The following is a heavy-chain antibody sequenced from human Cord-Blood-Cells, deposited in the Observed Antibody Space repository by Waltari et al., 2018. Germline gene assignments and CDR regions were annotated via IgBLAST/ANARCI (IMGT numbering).Heavy chain of an antibody. D-gene: IGHD1-1*01. V-gene: IGHV1-8*03. CDR1: GYTFTSYD. J-gene: IGHJ6*02. CDR3: ARGGTTGSYYYYYGMDV. Sequence: QVQLVQSGAEVKKPGASVKVSCKASGYTFTSYDINWVRQATGQGLEWMGWMNPKSGNTGYAQKFQGRVTITRNTSISTAYMELSSLRSEDTAVYYCARGGTTGSYYYYYGMDVWGQGTTVTVSS. CDR2: MNPKSGNT.